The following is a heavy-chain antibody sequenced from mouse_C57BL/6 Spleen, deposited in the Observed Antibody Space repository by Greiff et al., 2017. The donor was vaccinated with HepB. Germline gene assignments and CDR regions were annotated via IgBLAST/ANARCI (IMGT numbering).Heavy chain of an antibody. J-gene: IGHJ1*03. D-gene: IGHD2-4*01. CDR3: ARHEEIYYDYDEGGNWYFDV. V-gene: IGHV1-62-2*01. CDR2: FYPGSGSI. CDR1: GYTFTEYT. Sequence: VKLMESGAELVKPGASVKLSCKASGYTFTEYTIHWVKQRSGQGLEWIGWFYPGSGSIKYNEKFKDKATLTADKSSSTVYMELSRLTSEDSAVYFCARHEEIYYDYDEGGNWYFDVWGTGTTVTVSS.